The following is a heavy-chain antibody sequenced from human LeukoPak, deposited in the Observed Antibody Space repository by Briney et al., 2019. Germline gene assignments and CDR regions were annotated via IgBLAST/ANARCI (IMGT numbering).Heavy chain of an antibody. D-gene: IGHD5-18*01. Sequence: SETLSLTCTVSGGSISGSSYYWGWIRQPPGKGLEWIGSIYYSGSTYYNPSLKSRVTISVDTSKNQFSLKLSSVTAADTAVYYCARDPEDTAMVNNWFDPWGQGTLVTVSS. CDR1: GGSISGSSYY. CDR2: IYYSGST. CDR3: ARDPEDTAMVNNWFDP. J-gene: IGHJ5*02. V-gene: IGHV4-39*02.